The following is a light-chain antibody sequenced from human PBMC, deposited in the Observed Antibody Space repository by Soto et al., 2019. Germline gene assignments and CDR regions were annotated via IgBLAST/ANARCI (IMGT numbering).Light chain of an antibody. CDR2: TAS. CDR1: QGISNY. J-gene: IGKJ1*01. CDR3: QKYNGAPLT. Sequence: DIELTQVPSSLSATVCDRVTITCRASQGISNYLAWYQQKPGKVPKLLIYTASTLQSGVPSRFSGSGSGTDFTLTISSLQPEDVAIYDWQKYNGAPLTCGQGTKVDIK. V-gene: IGKV1-27*01.